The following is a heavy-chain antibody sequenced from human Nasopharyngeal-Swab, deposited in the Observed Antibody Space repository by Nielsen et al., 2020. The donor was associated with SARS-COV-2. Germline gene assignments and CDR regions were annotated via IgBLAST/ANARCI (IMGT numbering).Heavy chain of an antibody. V-gene: IGHV3-11*01. CDR3: ARAVITIHAFDI. D-gene: IGHD2-21*01. J-gene: IGHJ3*02. CDR1: GFTFSDYY. Sequence: GGSLRLSCAASGFTFSDYYMSWIRQAPGKGLEWASYISSSGSTIYYADSVKGRFTISRDNAKNSLYLQMNSLRAEDTAVYYCARAVITIHAFDIWGQGTMVTVSS. CDR2: ISSSGSTI.